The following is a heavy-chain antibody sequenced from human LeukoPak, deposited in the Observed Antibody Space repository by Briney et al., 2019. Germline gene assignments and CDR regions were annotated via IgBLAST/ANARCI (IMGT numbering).Heavy chain of an antibody. CDR2: ISYDGNNK. CDR1: GFTFNHFA. J-gene: IGHJ5*02. CDR3: ARDQNWFDP. Sequence: SGGSLRLSCAASGFTFNHFAMHWVRQAPGKGLEWVAVISYDGNNKYHADSVKGRLTISRDNSKNTLYLQMNSLRAEDTAVYYCARDQNWFDPWGQGTLVTVSS. V-gene: IGHV3-30-3*01.